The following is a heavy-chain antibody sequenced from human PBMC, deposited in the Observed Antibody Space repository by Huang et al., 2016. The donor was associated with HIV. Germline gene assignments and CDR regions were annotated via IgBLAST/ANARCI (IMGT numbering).Heavy chain of an antibody. V-gene: IGHV4-39*01. CDR3: AAHGRIVGIPAAPLRFDP. J-gene: IGHJ5*02. CDR2: IYQSGTT. Sequence: QLQLQESDPGLVKPSETLSLTCTVSGGSISSSSYYWGWIRQPPGKGLAWIGSIYQSGTTSYNPSLKGRVTISVDTSRTQFSLKLSSGTAADTAVYYCAAHGRIVGIPAAPLRFDPWGQGTLVTVSS. CDR1: GGSISSSSYY. D-gene: IGHD6-13*01.